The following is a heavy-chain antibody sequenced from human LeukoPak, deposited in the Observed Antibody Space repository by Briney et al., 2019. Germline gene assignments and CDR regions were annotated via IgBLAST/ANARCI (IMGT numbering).Heavy chain of an antibody. CDR2: LNPSGGST. V-gene: IGHV1-46*01. Sequence: GASVKVSCKASGYTFTSYDMNWVRQAPGQGLEWMGILNPSGGSTSYAKKFQGRVTMARDMSTSTVYTELNSLRCEATAVYYCPSEGEGYFSGGSCYFLRYWGQGTLVTVSS. CDR1: GYTFTSYD. CDR3: PSEGEGYFSGGSCYFLRY. J-gene: IGHJ4*02. D-gene: IGHD2-15*01.